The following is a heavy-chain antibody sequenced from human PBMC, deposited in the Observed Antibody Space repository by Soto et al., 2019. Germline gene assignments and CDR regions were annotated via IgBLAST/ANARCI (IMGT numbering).Heavy chain of an antibody. J-gene: IGHJ4*02. V-gene: IGHV1-3*01. CDR1: GYTFTSYA. CDR2: INAGNGNT. CDR3: ARQEYYDFWSGYYRHFAY. Sequence: GASVKVSCKASGYTFTSYAMHWVRQAPGQRLEWMGWINAGNGNTKYSQKFQGRVTITRDTSASTAYMELSSLRSEDTAVYYCARQEYYDFWSGYYRHFAYWGQGTLVTVSS. D-gene: IGHD3-3*01.